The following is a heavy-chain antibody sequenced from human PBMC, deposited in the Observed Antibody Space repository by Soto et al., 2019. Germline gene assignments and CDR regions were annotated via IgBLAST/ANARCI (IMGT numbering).Heavy chain of an antibody. D-gene: IGHD2-21*02. Sequence: EVQLVQSGAEVKKPGESLKISCKGSGYSFTTYWIGWVRQMPGKGLEWMGIIYPGDSETRYSPSFQGQVTMSADKSIRTAYLQWSSLKALDTAMYYCARTATPYCAGDCFNAEYFHHWGQGTLVTASS. V-gene: IGHV5-51*03. CDR2: IYPGDSET. J-gene: IGHJ1*01. CDR3: ARTATPYCAGDCFNAEYFHH. CDR1: GYSFTTYW.